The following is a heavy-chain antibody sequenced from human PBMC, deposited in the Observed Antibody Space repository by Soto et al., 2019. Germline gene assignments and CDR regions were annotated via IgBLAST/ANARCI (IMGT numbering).Heavy chain of an antibody. CDR1: GFTVSSNY. Sequence: EVQLVESGGGLIQPGGSLRLSCAASGFTVSSNYMSWVRQAPGKGLEWVSVIYSGGSTYYADSVKGRFTISRDNSMNXLXPQMNRLSAADPAVYYCARDRSYSSSFYYYYYGMDVWGQGTTVTVSS. J-gene: IGHJ6*02. CDR2: IYSGGST. CDR3: ARDRSYSSSFYYYYYGMDV. D-gene: IGHD6-13*01. V-gene: IGHV3-53*01.